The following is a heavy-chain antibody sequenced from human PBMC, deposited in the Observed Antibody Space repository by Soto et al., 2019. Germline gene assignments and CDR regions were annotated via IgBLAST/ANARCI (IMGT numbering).Heavy chain of an antibody. CDR3: AKAHGSGWGAFDI. V-gene: IGHV4-30-2*01. Sequence: QLQLQESGSGLVKPSQTLSLTCAVSGGSISSGGYSWSWIRQPPGKGLEWIGYIYHSGSTYYNPSLKSRVTISVDRSKNQFSLKLSSVTAADTAVYYCAKAHGSGWGAFDIWGQGTMVTVSS. D-gene: IGHD3-10*01. J-gene: IGHJ3*02. CDR2: IYHSGST. CDR1: GGSISSGGYS.